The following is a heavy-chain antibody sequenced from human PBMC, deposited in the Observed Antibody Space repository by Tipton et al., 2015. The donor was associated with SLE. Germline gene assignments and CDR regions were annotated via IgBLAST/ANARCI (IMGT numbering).Heavy chain of an antibody. CDR2: INHSGNT. CDR3: ASDGVWNPI. J-gene: IGHJ3*02. Sequence: TLSLTCAVYGGSFSGYYWSWIRQPPGKGLEWIGEINHSGNTYYNPSLKSRVTISIDASKNQFSLKLSSVTAADTAVYYCASDGVWNPIWGQGTMVTVSS. CDR1: GGSFSGYY. V-gene: IGHV4-34*09. D-gene: IGHD1-1*01.